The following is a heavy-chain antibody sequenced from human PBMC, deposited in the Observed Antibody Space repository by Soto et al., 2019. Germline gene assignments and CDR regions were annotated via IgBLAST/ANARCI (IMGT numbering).Heavy chain of an antibody. J-gene: IGHJ4*02. V-gene: IGHV4-30-2*01. CDR2: IYHSGST. D-gene: IGHD3-22*01. CDR1: GGSISSGGYS. Sequence: PSETLSLTCAVSGGSISSGGYSWSWIRQPPGKGLEWIGYIYHSGSTYYNPSLKSRVTISVDRSKNQFSLKLSSVTAADTAVYYCARGSPYYDSSGYIFDEWGQGTLVTVSS. CDR3: ARGSPYYDSSGYIFDE.